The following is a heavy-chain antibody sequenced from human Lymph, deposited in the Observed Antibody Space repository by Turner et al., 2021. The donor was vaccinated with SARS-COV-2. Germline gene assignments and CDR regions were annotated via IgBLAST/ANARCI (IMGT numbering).Heavy chain of an antibody. Sequence: QVQMQESGPGRVKPSETLSLSCTVDGGSISSYYWSWIRQPPGKGLEWIGYIYYSGSTNYYPSLKSRVTISVDTSKNQFSLKLTSVTAADTAVYYCARGFDYWGQGTLVTVSP. J-gene: IGHJ4*02. V-gene: IGHV4-59*01. CDR1: GGSISSYY. CDR2: IYYSGST. CDR3: ARGFDY.